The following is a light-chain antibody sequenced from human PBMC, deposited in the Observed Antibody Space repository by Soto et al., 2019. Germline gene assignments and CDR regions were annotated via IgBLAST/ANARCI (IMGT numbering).Light chain of an antibody. CDR2: DAS. J-gene: IGKJ1*01. Sequence: TQFTPIPATVSXSFGXSVTXXXXASQSISSWLAWYQQKPGKAPKLLIYDASSLESGVPSRFSGSGSGTEFTLTISSLQPDDFATYYCQQYNSYPWTFGQGTKVDIK. CDR1: QSISSW. V-gene: IGKV1-5*01. CDR3: QQYNSYPWT.